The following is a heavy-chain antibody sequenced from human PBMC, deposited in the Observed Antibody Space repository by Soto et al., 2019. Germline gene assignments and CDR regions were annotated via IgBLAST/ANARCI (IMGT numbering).Heavy chain of an antibody. J-gene: IGHJ3*02. CDR3: ARGSGGYSGYEDAFDI. CDR1: GGTFSSYA. V-gene: IGHV1-69*05. CDR2: IIPIFGTA. D-gene: IGHD5-12*01. Sequence: SVKVSCKASGGTFSSYAISWVRQAPGQGLEWMGGIIPIFGTANYAQKFQGRVTMTTDKSTSTVYMELSSLRSEDMALYFCARGSGGYSGYEDAFDIWGQGTMVTVSS.